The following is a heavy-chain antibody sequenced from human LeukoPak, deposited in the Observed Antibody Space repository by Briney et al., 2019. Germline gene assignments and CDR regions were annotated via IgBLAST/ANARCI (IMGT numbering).Heavy chain of an antibody. CDR2: IKQGGSEK. Sequence: PGGSLRLSCAASGFTFSSYAMSWVRQAPGKGLEWVANIKQGGSEKNYVDSVKGRFTISRDNAKNSLYLQMNSLRAEDTAVYYCARGGGAPDYWGQGTLVTVSS. D-gene: IGHD3-16*01. CDR3: ARGGGAPDY. V-gene: IGHV3-7*01. CDR1: GFTFSSYA. J-gene: IGHJ4*02.